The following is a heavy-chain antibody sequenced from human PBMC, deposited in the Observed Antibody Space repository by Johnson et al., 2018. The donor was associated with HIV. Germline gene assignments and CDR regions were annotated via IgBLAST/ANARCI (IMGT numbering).Heavy chain of an antibody. CDR2: ISYDGKNK. CDR3: ARGGVVHDAFDM. V-gene: IGHV3-30*03. Sequence: VQLVESGGGVVRPGGSLRLSCAASGFTFDDYGMNWVRQAPGKGLEWVAVISYDGKNKDYADPVKGRFTLSRDNSKNTLYLQLSSLRTEDTAVFYCARGGVVHDAFDMWGQGTMVTVSS. CDR1: GFTFDDYG. J-gene: IGHJ3*02. D-gene: IGHD2-2*01.